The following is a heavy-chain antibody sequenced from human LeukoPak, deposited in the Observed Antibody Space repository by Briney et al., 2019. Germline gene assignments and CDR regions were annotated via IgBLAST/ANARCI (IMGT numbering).Heavy chain of an antibody. CDR1: GYTFTDYY. V-gene: IGHV1-46*01. J-gene: IGHJ5*02. Sequence: ASVKVSCKASGYTFTDYYMHWGRQAPGQGLEWMGLINPSGSSTSYAQKFQGRLSLTRDMSTSTDYMELSSLRSEDTAVYYCARDNSVGDTAWWFDPWGQGTLVTVSS. CDR3: ARDNSVGDTAWWFDP. D-gene: IGHD1-26*01. CDR2: INPSGSST.